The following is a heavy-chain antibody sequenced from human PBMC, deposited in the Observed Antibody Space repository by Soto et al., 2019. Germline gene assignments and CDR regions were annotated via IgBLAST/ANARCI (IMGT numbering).Heavy chain of an antibody. CDR1: GFTFRSFT. CDR3: TRDASRDSSARGWFDP. V-gene: IGHV3-21*01. J-gene: IGHJ5*02. D-gene: IGHD6-13*01. CDR2: ISSNSAYI. Sequence: PGGSLRLSCAASGFTFRSFTMNWVRQAPGKGLEWVSTISSNSAYIYYTDALRGRFTISRDNAKNSLHLPMNSLRAEDTVVYYCTRDASRDSSARGWFDPWGPGTLVTVSS.